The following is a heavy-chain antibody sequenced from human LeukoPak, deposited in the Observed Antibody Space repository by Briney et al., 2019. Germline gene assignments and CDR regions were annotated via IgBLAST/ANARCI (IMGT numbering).Heavy chain of an antibody. V-gene: IGHV4-34*01. CDR3: ARSGDLDY. Sequence: SETLSLTCAVYGGSFSGYYWSWIRQPPGKGQEWIGEINHSGSTNYNPSLKSRVTISVDTSKNQFSLKLSSVTAADTAVYYCARSGDLDYWGQGTLVTVSS. J-gene: IGHJ4*02. CDR2: INHSGST. CDR1: GGSFSGYY. D-gene: IGHD3-10*01.